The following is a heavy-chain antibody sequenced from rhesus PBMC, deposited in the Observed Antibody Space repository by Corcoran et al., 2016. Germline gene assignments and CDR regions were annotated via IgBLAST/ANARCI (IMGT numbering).Heavy chain of an antibody. CDR2: INPYNGNT. V-gene: IGHV1S2*01. D-gene: IGHD3-16*01. Sequence: QVQLVQSGAEVKKPGSSVKVSCEASGYTFTDYYMHWVRQAPRQGLEWMGWINPYNGNTKYAQKVQGRVTLTRDTAMSTAYMELSSLRSEDTAVYYCAREDYYSGSPRPLDYWGQGVLVTVSS. CDR3: AREDYYSGSPRPLDY. CDR1: GYTFTDYY. J-gene: IGHJ4*01.